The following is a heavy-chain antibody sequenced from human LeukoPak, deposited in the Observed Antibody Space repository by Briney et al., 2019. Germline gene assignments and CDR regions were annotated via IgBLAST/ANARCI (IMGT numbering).Heavy chain of an antibody. D-gene: IGHD5-18*01. CDR3: AKRIQSAMATGY. J-gene: IGHJ4*02. Sequence: GGSLRLSCAASGFTFSSYAVSWVRQAPGKGLEWVSDINGSGGSTYYADSVKGRFTISRDNSKNTLYLQMNGLRAEDTAAYYCAKRIQSAMATGYWGQGTLVTVSS. CDR1: GFTFSSYA. CDR2: INGSGGST. V-gene: IGHV3-23*01.